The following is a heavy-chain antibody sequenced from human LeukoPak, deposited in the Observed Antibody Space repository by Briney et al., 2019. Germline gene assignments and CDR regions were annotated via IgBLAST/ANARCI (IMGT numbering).Heavy chain of an antibody. J-gene: IGHJ4*02. Sequence: PSETLSLTCTVSGGSISTDYWNWIRQPPGKGLEWIGYIYYSGSTKYNPSLKSRVTILVDTSKNQFSLKLRSVTAADTAVSYCARGYDSGANWLDYWGQGTQVIASS. D-gene: IGHD3-22*01. CDR2: IYYSGST. V-gene: IGHV4-59*01. CDR3: ARGYDSGANWLDY. CDR1: GGSISTDY.